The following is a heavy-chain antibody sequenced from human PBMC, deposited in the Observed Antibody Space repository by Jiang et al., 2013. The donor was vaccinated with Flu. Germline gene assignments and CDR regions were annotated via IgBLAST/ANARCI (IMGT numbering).Heavy chain of an antibody. CDR1: GFSFSTNA. CDR3: ASDSVRVGFFEA. Sequence: PGRSLRLSCAASGFSFSTNAMHWVRQAPGKGLEWVAFVSYHGTLQHYADSVKGRFTISRDNSKGTLYLQMDSLRVEDTAVYYCASDSVRVGFFEAWGQGTLVTVTS. V-gene: IGHV3-30-3*01. J-gene: IGHJ5*02. D-gene: IGHD1-26*01. CDR2: VSYHGTLQ.